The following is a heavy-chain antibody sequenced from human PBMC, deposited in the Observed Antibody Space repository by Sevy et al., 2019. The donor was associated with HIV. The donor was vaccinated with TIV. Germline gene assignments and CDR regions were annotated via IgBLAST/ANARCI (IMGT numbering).Heavy chain of an antibody. J-gene: IGHJ6*02. D-gene: IGHD3-3*01. V-gene: IGHV3-30*04. Sequence: GGSLRLSCAASGFTFSSYAMHWVRQAPGKGLEWVAVISYDGSNKYHADSVKGRFTISRDNSKNTLYLQMNSLRAEDMAVYYCARVRDGYYDFWVVYYFEPSADYYYYGMDVWGQGTTVTVSS. CDR1: GFTFSSYA. CDR2: ISYDGSNK. CDR3: ARVRDGYYDFWVVYYFEPSADYYYYGMDV.